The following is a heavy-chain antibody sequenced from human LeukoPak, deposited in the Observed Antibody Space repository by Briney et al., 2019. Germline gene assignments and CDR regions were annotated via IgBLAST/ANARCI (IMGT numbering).Heavy chain of an antibody. J-gene: IGHJ4*02. Sequence: GGSLRLSCTASGFTFSSYEMNWVRQALGKGLEWVSYISSSGTSMYYADSVKGRFTISRDNAKNSLYLQMNSLRAEDTAVYYCARVLGIVGGWGQGTLVTVSS. CDR3: ARVLGIVGG. CDR2: ISSSGTSM. D-gene: IGHD1-26*01. CDR1: GFTFSSYE. V-gene: IGHV3-48*03.